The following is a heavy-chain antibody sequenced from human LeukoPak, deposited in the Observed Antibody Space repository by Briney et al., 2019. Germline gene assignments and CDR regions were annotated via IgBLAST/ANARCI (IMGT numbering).Heavy chain of an antibody. CDR2: ISHDETKK. V-gene: IGHV3-30-3*01. Sequence: GGSLRLSCAASGFSFNNYAMHWVRQAPGKGLEWVSLISHDETKKYYADSVKGRFTISRDNSKNTLYLQMNSLRAEDTAVYYCAKDGADRPLGNWGQGTLVTVSS. J-gene: IGHJ4*02. CDR1: GFSFNNYA. CDR3: AKDGADRPLGN. D-gene: IGHD6-6*01.